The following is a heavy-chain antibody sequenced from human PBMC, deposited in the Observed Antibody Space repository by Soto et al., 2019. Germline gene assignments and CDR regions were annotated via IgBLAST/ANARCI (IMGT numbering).Heavy chain of an antibody. V-gene: IGHV3-33*01. CDR3: AREALVDTAMDTTGVDAFDI. J-gene: IGHJ3*02. CDR1: GFTFSSYG. CDR2: IWYDGSNK. D-gene: IGHD5-18*01. Sequence: QVQLVESGGGVVQPGRSLRLSCAASGFTFSSYGMHWVRQAPGKGLEWVAVIWYDGSNKYYADSVKGRFTISRDNSKNTLYLKMNSLRAEDTAVYYCAREALVDTAMDTTGVDAFDIWGQGTMVTVSS.